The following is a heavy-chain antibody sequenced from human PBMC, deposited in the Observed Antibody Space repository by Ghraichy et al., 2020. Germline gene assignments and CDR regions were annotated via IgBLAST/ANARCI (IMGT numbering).Heavy chain of an antibody. D-gene: IGHD3-9*01. Sequence: ASVKVSCKASGYTFTRYYIHWVRQAPGQGLEWMGIISPNGISTSYAQKFQGRVTLTSDTSTSTAYMELNSLRSEDTAVYYCARGGGFDLLILLDSWGQGTLVTVSS. CDR1: GYTFTRYY. CDR3: ARGGGFDLLILLDS. CDR2: ISPNGIST. J-gene: IGHJ4*02. V-gene: IGHV1-46*01.